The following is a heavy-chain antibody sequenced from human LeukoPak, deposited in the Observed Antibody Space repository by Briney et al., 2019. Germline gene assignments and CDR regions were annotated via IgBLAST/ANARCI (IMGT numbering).Heavy chain of an antibody. D-gene: IGHD6-13*01. Sequence: GGSLRLSCAASGFTVSSNYMSWVRQAPGKGLEWVSVIYSGGSTYYADSVKGRFTISRDNSKNTLYLQMNSLRAEDTAVYYCAREPATAGAYYYGMDVWGQGTTVTVSS. CDR3: AREPATAGAYYYGMDV. V-gene: IGHV3-53*01. J-gene: IGHJ6*02. CDR1: GFTVSSNY. CDR2: IYSGGST.